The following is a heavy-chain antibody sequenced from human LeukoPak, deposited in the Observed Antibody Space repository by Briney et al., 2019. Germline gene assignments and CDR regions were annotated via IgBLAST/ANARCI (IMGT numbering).Heavy chain of an antibody. D-gene: IGHD7-27*01. CDR2: IFYSGNI. CDR1: GGSISSGDSH. CDR3: ARAPGVAEVGRLDL. V-gene: IGHV4-30-4*01. J-gene: IGHJ2*01. Sequence: PSETLSLTCTVSGGSISSGDSHWSWIRQPPGRGLEWIGYIFYSGNIYYNPSLKSRVTISLDTSMNQFSLKLDSVTAADTAVYYCARAPGVAEVGRLDLWGRGTLVTVSS.